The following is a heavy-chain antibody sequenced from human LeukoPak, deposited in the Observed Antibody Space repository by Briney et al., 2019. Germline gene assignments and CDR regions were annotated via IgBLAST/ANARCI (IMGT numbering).Heavy chain of an antibody. CDR2: IKPDGTTK. Sequence: GGSLRLSCAASGFPFSSYSMTWVRQAPGKGLEWVANIKPDGTTKFYVDSVKGRFTISRDNALNSLYLQMNSLRAEDTAIYYCARSIPYGATWYGRSDYWGQGTLVTVSS. D-gene: IGHD2-21*01. CDR3: ARSIPYGATWYGRSDY. V-gene: IGHV3-7*03. CDR1: GFPFSSYS. J-gene: IGHJ4*02.